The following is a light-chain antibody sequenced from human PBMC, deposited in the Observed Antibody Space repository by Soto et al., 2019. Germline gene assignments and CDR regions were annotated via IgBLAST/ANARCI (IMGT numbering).Light chain of an antibody. Sequence: EIVLTQSPGTLSLSPGERATLSCRASQSVSNTYLAWYQQKPGQAPRLLIYDASSRDTGIPDRFSGSGSGTDFTLTISRLEPEDFAVYYCQQYGRSPGLFTFGPGTKVD. J-gene: IGKJ3*01. CDR2: DAS. CDR3: QQYGRSPGLFT. CDR1: QSVSNTY. V-gene: IGKV3-20*01.